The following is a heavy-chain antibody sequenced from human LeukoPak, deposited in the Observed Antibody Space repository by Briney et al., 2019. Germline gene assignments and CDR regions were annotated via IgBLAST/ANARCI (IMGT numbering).Heavy chain of an antibody. CDR3: ARDIGYGSGYFDY. J-gene: IGHJ4*02. CDR2: IYSGGST. D-gene: IGHD3-10*01. Sequence: GGSLRLSCAASGFTFSSCAMSWVRQAPGKGLEWVSVIYSGGSTYYADSVKGRFTISRDNSKNTLYLQMNSLRAEDTAVYYCARDIGYGSGYFDYWGQGTLVTVSS. V-gene: IGHV3-53*01. CDR1: GFTFSSCA.